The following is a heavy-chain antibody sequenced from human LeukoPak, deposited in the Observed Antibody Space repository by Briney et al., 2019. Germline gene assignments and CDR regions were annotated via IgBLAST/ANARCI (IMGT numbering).Heavy chain of an antibody. CDR1: GYTFTSYG. V-gene: IGHV1-18*01. CDR2: ISAYNGNA. J-gene: IGHJ4*02. CDR3: ARDEGKGEIVVVPAAPTYYY. D-gene: IGHD2-2*01. Sequence: ASVKVSCKASGYTFTSYGISWVRQAPGQGLEWMGWISAYNGNANYAQKLQGSVTMTTDTSTSTAYMELRSLRSDDTAVYYCARDEGKGEIVVVPAAPTYYYWGQGTLVTVSS.